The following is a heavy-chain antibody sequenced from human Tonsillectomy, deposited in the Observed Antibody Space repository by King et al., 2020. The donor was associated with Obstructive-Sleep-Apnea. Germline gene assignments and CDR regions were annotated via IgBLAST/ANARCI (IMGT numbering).Heavy chain of an antibody. CDR1: GGSISSYY. J-gene: IGHJ4*02. V-gene: IGHV4-59*01. CDR2: IYYSWTT. CDR3: ARGYSYGQSGQLYYFDQ. D-gene: IGHD3-10*01. Sequence: LQLQESGPGLVKPSETLSLTCTVSGGSISSYYWNWIRQPPGKGLEGIGHIYYSWTTNYNPSRKSRVTISVETSKTQFSLKLSSVTAADTAVYYCARGYSYGQSGQLYYFDQWGQGTLVTVSS.